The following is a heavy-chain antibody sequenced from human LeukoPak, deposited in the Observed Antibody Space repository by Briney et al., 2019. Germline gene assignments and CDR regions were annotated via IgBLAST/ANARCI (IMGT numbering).Heavy chain of an antibody. CDR2: LSYDGRDK. J-gene: IGHJ4*02. V-gene: IGHV3-30*04. Sequence: TGGSLRLSCAASRFNFTSYAMHLVRPAPGKGVEGVSVLSYDGRDKHYADSVKGRFNITRDNSKSTLYLQMNSLRAEDTAVYYCARDGGGTSADYYFDYWGQGTLVTVSS. D-gene: IGHD2-2*01. CDR3: ARDGGGTSADYYFDY. CDR1: RFNFTSYA.